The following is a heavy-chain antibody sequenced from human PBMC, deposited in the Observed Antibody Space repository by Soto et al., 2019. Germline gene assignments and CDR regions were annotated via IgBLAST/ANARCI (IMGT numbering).Heavy chain of an antibody. CDR3: AHRLAAYDYGGVDY. D-gene: IGHD5-12*01. V-gene: IGHV2-5*02. Sequence: QITLKESGPTLVKPTQTLTLTCTFSGFSLSTSGVGVGWIRQPPGKALEWLALIYWDDDKRYSPSLKSRLTITKDTSKNQVVLTMTNMDPVDTATYYCAHRLAAYDYGGVDYWGQGTLVTVSS. CDR1: GFSLSTSGVG. CDR2: IYWDDDK. J-gene: IGHJ4*02.